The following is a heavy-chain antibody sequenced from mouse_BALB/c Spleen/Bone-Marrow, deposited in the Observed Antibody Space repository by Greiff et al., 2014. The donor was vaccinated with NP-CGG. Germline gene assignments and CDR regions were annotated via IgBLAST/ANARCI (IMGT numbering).Heavy chain of an antibody. J-gene: IGHJ2*01. V-gene: IGHV1-69*02. CDR2: IDPSDSYS. Sequence: QVQLQQSGAELVKPGASVKLSCKASGYTFTSYWMHWVKQRPGQGLEWIGEIDPSDSYSNYNQKFKGKATLTVDKSSSTAYMQLSSLTSEDSAVDYCARGLYGNSGYWGQGTTLTVSS. D-gene: IGHD2-1*01. CDR1: GYTFTSYW. CDR3: ARGLYGNSGY.